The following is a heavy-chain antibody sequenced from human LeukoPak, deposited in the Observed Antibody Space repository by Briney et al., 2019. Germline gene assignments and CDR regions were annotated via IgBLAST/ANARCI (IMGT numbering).Heavy chain of an antibody. Sequence: GGSLRLSCAASGFTFSSNGMNWVRHAPGKGLEWISYIKSTGDITYYADSVKGRFTVSRDNAKNSLYLQMNSLRAEDTAVYYCAREGLSGSYLEYWGQGTLVTVSS. D-gene: IGHD1-26*01. CDR3: AREGLSGSYLEY. V-gene: IGHV3-48*01. CDR2: IKSTGDIT. J-gene: IGHJ4*02. CDR1: GFTFSSNG.